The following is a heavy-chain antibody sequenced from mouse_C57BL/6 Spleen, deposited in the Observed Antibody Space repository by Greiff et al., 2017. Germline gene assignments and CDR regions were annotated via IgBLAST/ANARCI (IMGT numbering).Heavy chain of an antibody. CDR3: ARGEDGYDGGGHAMDY. D-gene: IGHD2-2*01. Sequence: QVQLQQSGAELARPGASVKLSCKASGYTFTSYGISWVKQRTGQGLEWIGEIYPRSGNTYYNEKFKGKATLTADKSSSTAYMELRSLTSEDAAVYFCARGEDGYDGGGHAMDYWGQGTSVTVSS. CDR2: IYPRSGNT. V-gene: IGHV1-81*01. CDR1: GYTFTSYG. J-gene: IGHJ4*01.